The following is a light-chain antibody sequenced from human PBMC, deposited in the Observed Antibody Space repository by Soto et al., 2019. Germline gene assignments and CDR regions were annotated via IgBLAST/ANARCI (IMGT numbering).Light chain of an antibody. J-gene: IGKJ1*01. CDR1: QSVSSNS. Sequence: EIVLTQSPGTLSLSPGERAALSCRASQSVSSNSLAWYEQKPGQAPRLLIFAASRRATGIPDRFTGSGSGTDFTLTISRLEPEDFAVYYCQQYAISPGTFGQGTKVDIK. CDR3: QQYAISPGT. CDR2: AAS. V-gene: IGKV3-20*01.